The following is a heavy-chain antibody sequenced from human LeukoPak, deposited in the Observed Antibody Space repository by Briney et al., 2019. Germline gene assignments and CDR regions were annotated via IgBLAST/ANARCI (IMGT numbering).Heavy chain of an antibody. D-gene: IGHD6-19*01. V-gene: IGHV3-7*01. CDR1: GFTFSNAW. CDR3: ARVGKNGWDFDH. Sequence: GGSLRLSCAASGFTFSNAWMSWVRQAPGKGLAWVANIIEDGNLKYYVDSVKGRFTISRDNTKNSLYLQMKSLRADDTAVYYCARVGKNGWDFDHWGQGTLVTVFS. J-gene: IGHJ4*02. CDR2: IIEDGNLK.